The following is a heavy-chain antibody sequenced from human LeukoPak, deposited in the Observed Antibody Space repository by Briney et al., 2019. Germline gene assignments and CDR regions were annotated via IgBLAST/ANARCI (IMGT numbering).Heavy chain of an antibody. CDR2: ISGTADHT. V-gene: IGHV3-23*01. CDR3: VRDGAGGSVDY. CDR1: GFTFSSYA. D-gene: IGHD1-26*01. Sequence: GGSLRLSCAASGFTFSSYAMTWVRQAPGKGLEWLSAISGTADHTYYADSEKGLFTISRDNSKSTLYLQMNSLRAEDTAVYYCVRDGAGGSVDYWGQGTLVTVSS. J-gene: IGHJ4*02.